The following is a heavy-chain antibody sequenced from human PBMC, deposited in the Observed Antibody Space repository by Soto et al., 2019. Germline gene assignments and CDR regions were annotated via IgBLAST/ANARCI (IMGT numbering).Heavy chain of an antibody. D-gene: IGHD2-2*02. CDR2: IDPSDSYT. V-gene: IGHV5-10-1*01. J-gene: IGHJ5*02. CDR1: GYSFTSYW. Sequence: GESLKISCXGSGYSFTSYWISWVRQMPGKGLEWMGRIDPSDSYTNYSPPFQGHVTISADKSISTAYLQWSSLKASDTAMYYCARLYCSSTSCYMWFAPWGQGTLVTVSS. CDR3: ARLYCSSTSCYMWFAP.